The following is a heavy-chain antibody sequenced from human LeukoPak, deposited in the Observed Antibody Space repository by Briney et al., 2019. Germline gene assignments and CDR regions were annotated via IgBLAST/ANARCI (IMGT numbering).Heavy chain of an antibody. CDR1: GGSISSYY. V-gene: IGHV4-59*01. D-gene: IGHD2-2*01. CDR2: IYYSGST. J-gene: IGHJ2*01. Sequence: PSETLSLTCTVSGGSISSYYWSWIRQPPGKGLEWIGYIYYSGSTNYNPSLKSRVTISVDTSKNQFSLKLSSVTAADTAVYYCARGGYCSSTSCYWYFDPWGRGTLVTVSS. CDR3: ARGGYCSSTSCYWYFDP.